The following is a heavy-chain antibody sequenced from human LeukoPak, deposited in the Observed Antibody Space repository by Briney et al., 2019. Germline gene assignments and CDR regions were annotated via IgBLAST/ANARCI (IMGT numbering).Heavy chain of an antibody. CDR3: AKDGGKDYFDY. CDR1: GFIFKRFS. Sequence: AETLTLTCAASGFIFKRFSMHWVRQTPAKGLQWVTFIRYDGSHQYYSASVKGRFTISRDNFKNTLYLQMNNLRPDDTAMYYCAKDGGKDYFDYWGQGTRVTVSS. D-gene: IGHD4-23*01. CDR2: IRYDGSHQ. J-gene: IGHJ4*02. V-gene: IGHV3-30*02.